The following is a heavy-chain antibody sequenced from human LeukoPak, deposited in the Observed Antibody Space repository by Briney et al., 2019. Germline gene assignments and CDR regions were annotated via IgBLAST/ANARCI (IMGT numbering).Heavy chain of an antibody. J-gene: IGHJ5*02. V-gene: IGHV3-48*01. D-gene: IGHD5-18*01. CDR3: ARDVGYRSWFDP. CDR1: GFTFNTFG. Sequence: GGSLRLSCATSGFTFNTFGMHWVRQAPGKGLEWVSYITGSATTTYYADSVKDRFTISRDNGKNSLYLQMNSLRAEDTSVYYCARDVGYRSWFDPWGQGTLVIVSS. CDR2: ITGSATTT.